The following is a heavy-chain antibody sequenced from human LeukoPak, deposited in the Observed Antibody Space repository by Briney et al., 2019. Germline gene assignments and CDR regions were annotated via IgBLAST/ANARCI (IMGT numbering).Heavy chain of an antibody. CDR2: INPNSGGT. V-gene: IGHV1-2*02. CDR3: ASEYNWNDN. CDR1: GGTFSSYA. Sequence: ASVKVSCKASGGTFSSYAISWVRQAPGQGLEWMGCINPNSGGTNYAQKFQGRVTMTRDTSITTAYMELSSLRSDDTAVYYCASEYNWNDNWGQGTLVTVSS. J-gene: IGHJ5*02.